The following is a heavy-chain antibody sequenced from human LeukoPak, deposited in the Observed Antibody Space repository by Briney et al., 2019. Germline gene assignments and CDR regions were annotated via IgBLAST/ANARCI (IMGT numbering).Heavy chain of an antibody. CDR1: GGSISSYY. D-gene: IGHD6-19*01. CDR3: ARIHSSGRIEGNDY. V-gene: IGHV4-4*07. Sequence: SETPSLTCTVSGGSISSYYWSWIRQPAGKGLEWIGRFYTSGSTNYNPSLKSRVTISVDKSKNQFSLKLSSVTAADTAVYYCARIHSSGRIEGNDYWGQGTQVTVSS. CDR2: FYTSGST. J-gene: IGHJ4*02.